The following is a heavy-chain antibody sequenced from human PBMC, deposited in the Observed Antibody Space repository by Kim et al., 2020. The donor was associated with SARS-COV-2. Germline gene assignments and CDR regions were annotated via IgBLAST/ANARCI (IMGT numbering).Heavy chain of an antibody. V-gene: IGHV1-69*13. CDR1: GGTFSSYA. J-gene: IGHJ4*02. D-gene: IGHD3-22*01. Sequence: SVKVSCKASGGTFSSYAISWVRQAPGQGLEWMGGIIPIFGTANYAQKFQGRVTITADESTSTAYMELSSLRSEDTAVYYCARSLRGGDSSGPGFNWGQGTLVTVSS. CDR3: ARSLRGGDSSGPGFN. CDR2: IIPIFGTA.